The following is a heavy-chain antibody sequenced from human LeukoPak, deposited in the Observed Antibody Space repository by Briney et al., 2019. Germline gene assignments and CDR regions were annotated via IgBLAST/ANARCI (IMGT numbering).Heavy chain of an antibody. V-gene: IGHV3-74*01. CDR1: GFTFSSYW. CDR3: ARDPRLGTVDY. D-gene: IGHD7-27*01. Sequence: PGGSLRLSCAASGFTFSSYWMHWVRQAPGKGLVWVSRINGDGSSTSYADSVKGRFTISRDNAKNTLYLQMNSLRAEDTAVYYCARDPRLGTVDYWGQGTLVTVSS. J-gene: IGHJ4*02. CDR2: INGDGSST.